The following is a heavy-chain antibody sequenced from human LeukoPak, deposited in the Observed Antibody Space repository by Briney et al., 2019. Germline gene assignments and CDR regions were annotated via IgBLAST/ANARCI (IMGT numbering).Heavy chain of an antibody. CDR3: ARGSGRQQLWFDP. V-gene: IGHV1-2*02. CDR2: INPNSGGT. J-gene: IGHJ5*02. CDR1: GYTFTGQY. Sequence: GASVKVSCKASGYTFTGQYMRWVRQAPGQGLEWMGWINPNSGGTNYAQKFQGRVTMARDTSISTAYMELSSLRSDDTAVYYCARGSGRQQLWFDPWGQGTLVTVSS. D-gene: IGHD6-13*01.